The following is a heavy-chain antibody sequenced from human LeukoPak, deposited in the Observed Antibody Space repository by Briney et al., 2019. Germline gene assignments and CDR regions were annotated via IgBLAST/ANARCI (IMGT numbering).Heavy chain of an antibody. CDR1: GFTFSSYG. CDR2: IRYDGSNK. J-gene: IGHJ4*02. V-gene: IGHV3-30*02. D-gene: IGHD6-19*01. CDR3: AREAAVAGGDYFDY. Sequence: GGSLRLSCAASGFTFSSYGMHWVRQAPGKGLEWVAFIRYDGSNKYYADSVKGRFTISRDNSKNTLYLQMNSLRAEDTAVYYCAREAAVAGGDYFDYWGQGTLVTVSS.